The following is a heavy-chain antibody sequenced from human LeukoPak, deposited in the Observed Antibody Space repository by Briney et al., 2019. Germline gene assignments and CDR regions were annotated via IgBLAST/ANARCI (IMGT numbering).Heavy chain of an antibody. D-gene: IGHD2-2*02. CDR3: ASPACSSTSCYSFDY. CDR2: IDHGGST. V-gene: IGHV4-34*01. CDR1: GGSFSGYY. J-gene: IGHJ4*02. Sequence: SETVSLTCAVYGGSFSGYYWSWIRQPPGKGLEWIGEIDHGGSTNYNPSLKSRVTISVDTSKNQFSLKLSSVTAADTAVYYCASPACSSTSCYSFDYWGQGTLVTVSS.